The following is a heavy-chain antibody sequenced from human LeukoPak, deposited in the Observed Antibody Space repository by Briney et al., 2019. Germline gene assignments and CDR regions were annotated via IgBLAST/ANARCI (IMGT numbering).Heavy chain of an antibody. CDR2: INPNSGGT. J-gene: IGHJ4*02. CDR3: ARDLDPYYYDSSGYSGYYFDY. V-gene: IGHV1-2*02. D-gene: IGHD3-22*01. CDR1: GYTFTGYY. Sequence: GASVKVSCKASGYTFTGYYMHWVRQAPGQGLEWMGWINPNSGGTNYAQEFQGRVTMTRDTSTSTAYMELSRLRSDDTAVYYCARDLDPYYYDSSGYSGYYFDYWGQGTLVTVSS.